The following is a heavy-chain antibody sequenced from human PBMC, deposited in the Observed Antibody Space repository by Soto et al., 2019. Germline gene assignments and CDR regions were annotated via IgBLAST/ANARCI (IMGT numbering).Heavy chain of an antibody. CDR3: ARGSRIVGATHYYGMDV. CDR1: GYSFTSYW. V-gene: IGHV5-10-1*01. D-gene: IGHD1-26*01. J-gene: IGHJ6*02. Sequence: GESLKISCKGSGYSFTSYWISWVRQMPGKGLEWMGRIDPSDSYTNYSPSFQGHVTISADKSISTAYLQWSRLKASDTAMYYCARGSRIVGATHYYGMDVWGQGTTLTGSS. CDR2: IDPSDSYT.